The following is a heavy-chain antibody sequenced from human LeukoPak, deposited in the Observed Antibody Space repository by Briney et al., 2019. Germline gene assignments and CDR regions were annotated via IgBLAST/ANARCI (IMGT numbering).Heavy chain of an antibody. V-gene: IGHV4-59*01. J-gene: IGHJ5*02. CDR3: AREITMIGEHVFDP. CDR1: GGSISSYY. D-gene: IGHD3-22*01. CDR2: IYYSGST. Sequence: SGTLSLTCTVSGGSISSYYWSWIRQPPGKGLEWIGYIYYSGSTNYSPSLKSRVTISVDTSKNQFSLKLSSVTAADTAVYYCAREITMIGEHVFDPWGQGTLVTVSS.